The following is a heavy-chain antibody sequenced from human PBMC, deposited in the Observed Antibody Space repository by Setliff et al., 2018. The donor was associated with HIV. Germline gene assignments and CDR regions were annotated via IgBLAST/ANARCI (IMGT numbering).Heavy chain of an antibody. J-gene: IGHJ6*02. CDR1: GYIFIRYY. D-gene: IGHD3-3*01. V-gene: IGHV1-2*02. CDR2: INPHTGVT. CDR3: ARDVRDGFEEWFSTLNDGMDV. Sequence: ASVKVSCKPSGYIFIRYYIFWVRQAPGQGLEWMGNINPHTGVTRYAEKFQGRVTMTRDTSISTIYMELSRLRSDDTAVYYCARDVRDGFEEWFSTLNDGMDVWGQGTTVTVS.